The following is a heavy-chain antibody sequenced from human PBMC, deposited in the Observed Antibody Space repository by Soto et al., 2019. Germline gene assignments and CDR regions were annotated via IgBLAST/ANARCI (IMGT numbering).Heavy chain of an antibody. CDR2: ISADGGKR. CDR1: GFTFSDYG. Sequence: QVQLMESGGGEVKPGASLRLSCVASGFTFSDYGIHWVRQAPGKGLEWVARISADGGKRFYGDSVQGRLSIYRDNSKNTVYVQINSLTGDDTAVYYCAKDLRQGASGATVYGMDVWGHGTTVSVSS. V-gene: IGHV3-30*18. D-gene: IGHD1-26*01. CDR3: AKDLRQGASGATVYGMDV. J-gene: IGHJ6*02.